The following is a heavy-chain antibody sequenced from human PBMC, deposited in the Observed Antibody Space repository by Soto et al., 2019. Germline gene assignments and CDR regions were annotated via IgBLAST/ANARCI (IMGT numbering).Heavy chain of an antibody. CDR1: MC. J-gene: IGHJ6*02. D-gene: IGHD3-22*01. CDR2: IDWDDDK. Sequence: MCVSWIRQPPGKALDWLARIDWDDDKYYSTSLKTRLTISKDTSKNQVVLTMTNMDPVDTATYYCARIIWDYYDSSGYGPRYGMDVWGQGTTVTVSS. CDR3: ARIIWDYYDSSGYGPRYGMDV. V-gene: IGHV2-70*11.